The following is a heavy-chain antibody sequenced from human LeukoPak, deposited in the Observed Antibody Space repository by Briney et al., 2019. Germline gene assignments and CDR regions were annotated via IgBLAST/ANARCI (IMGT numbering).Heavy chain of an antibody. CDR1: GGTFTSYA. J-gene: IGHJ2*01. CDR2: IIPIFGTA. V-gene: IGHV1-69*01. Sequence: SVKVSCKASGGTFTSYAISWVRQAPGQGLEWKGGIIPIFGTANYAQKFQGRVTITADESTSTAYMELSSLRSEDTAVYYCARGAGDYWYFDLWGRGTLVTVSS. D-gene: IGHD4-17*01. CDR3: ARGAGDYWYFDL.